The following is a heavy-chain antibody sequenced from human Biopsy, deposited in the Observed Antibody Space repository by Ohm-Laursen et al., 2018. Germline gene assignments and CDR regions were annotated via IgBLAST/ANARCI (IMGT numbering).Heavy chain of an antibody. D-gene: IGHD4-11*01. V-gene: IGHV3-74*01. J-gene: IGHJ4*02. CDR2: IKRDGTTT. CDR1: GFTFSNCY. CDR3: ARGGFFAYSTFDY. Sequence: GSLRLSCAASGFTFSNCYMHWVRQAPGKGLLWVSRIKRDGTTTDYAESVKGRFTISRDNAKNTLYLQMNSLRAEDTAVYYCARGGFFAYSTFDYWGQGALVTVSS.